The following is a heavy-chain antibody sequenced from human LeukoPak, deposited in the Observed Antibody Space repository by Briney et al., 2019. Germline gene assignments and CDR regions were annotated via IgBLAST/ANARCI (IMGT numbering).Heavy chain of an antibody. CDR3: ARGLDY. Sequence: GASVKVSCKASGYTFTSYGINWVRQAPGQGLEWIAWISAYNGNRNYSQKFQDRVTVTTDTSASTAYLDLRGLRSDDTAIYYCARGLDYWGRGTLVSVSS. CDR2: ISAYNGNR. J-gene: IGHJ4*02. V-gene: IGHV1-18*01. CDR1: GYTFTSYG.